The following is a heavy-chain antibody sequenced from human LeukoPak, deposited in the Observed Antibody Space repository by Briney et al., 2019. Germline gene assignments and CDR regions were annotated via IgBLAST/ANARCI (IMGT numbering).Heavy chain of an antibody. CDR1: GFTFSSYW. J-gene: IGHJ4*02. Sequence: GGSLRLSCAASGFTFSSYWMSWVRQAPGKGLEWVANIKQDGSEKYYVDSVKGRFTISRGNAKNSLYLQMNSLRAEDTAVYYCARDQAASQVYYFDYWGQGTLVTVSS. CDR3: ARDQAASQVYYFDY. V-gene: IGHV3-7*01. CDR2: IKQDGSEK. D-gene: IGHD2-15*01.